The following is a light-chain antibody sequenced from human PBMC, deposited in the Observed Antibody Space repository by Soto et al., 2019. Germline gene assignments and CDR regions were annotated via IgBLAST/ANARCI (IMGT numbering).Light chain of an antibody. V-gene: IGKV1-5*01. CDR3: QHYNRYQT. CDR1: QSISSW. J-gene: IGKJ1*01. Sequence: DIQMTQSPSTLSASVGDRVTITCRASQSISSWLAWYQQKPGKAPKLLIYDASSLESGVPSRFSGSGSGTEFTLTISSLQPDDFATYYCQHYNRYQTFGQRTKVDI. CDR2: DAS.